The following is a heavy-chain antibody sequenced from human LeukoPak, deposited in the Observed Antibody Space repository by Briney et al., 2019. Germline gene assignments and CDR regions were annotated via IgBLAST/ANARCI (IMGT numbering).Heavy chain of an antibody. CDR2: VYTAADT. Sequence: GGSLRLSCAAYGFTFSSYGMLWVRQATGDGLEWVSAVYTAADTYYPGSVKGQFTISRDNAKNTLYLQMNSLRAEDTAVYYCARDFMYNVNCAGCWGQGTLVTVSS. CDR1: GFTFSSYG. CDR3: ARDFMYNVNCAGC. D-gene: IGHD1-14*01. J-gene: IGHJ4*02. V-gene: IGHV3-13*01.